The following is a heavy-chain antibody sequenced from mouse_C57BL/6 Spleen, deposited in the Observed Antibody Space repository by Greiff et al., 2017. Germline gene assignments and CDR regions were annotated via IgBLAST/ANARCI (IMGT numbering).Heavy chain of an antibody. CDR1: GYTFTDYY. Sequence: VQLQQSGPELVKPGASVKISCKASGYTFTDYYMNWVKQSHGKSLEWIGDINPNNGGTSYNQKFKGKATLTVDKSSSTAYMQLRSLTSEDSAVYYCARRSDYWDSSDGDWGKGTTLTVST. D-gene: IGHD1-1*01. CDR2: INPNNGGT. V-gene: IGHV1-26*01. CDR3: ARRSDYWDSSDGD. J-gene: IGHJ2*01.